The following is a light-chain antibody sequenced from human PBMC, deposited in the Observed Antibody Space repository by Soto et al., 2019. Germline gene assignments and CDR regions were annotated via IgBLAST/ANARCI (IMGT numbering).Light chain of an antibody. CDR2: AAS. J-gene: IGKJ2*01. CDR3: QQRNSYPRT. Sequence: DIQMTQSPSSVSASVGDRVTITCRASQGISTWLVWYQQKPGKAPKLLIYAASSLQSAVPSRFSGSGSGTDFTLTISSLQPEDFATYYCQQRNSYPRTFGQGTKVEIK. V-gene: IGKV1D-12*01. CDR1: QGISTW.